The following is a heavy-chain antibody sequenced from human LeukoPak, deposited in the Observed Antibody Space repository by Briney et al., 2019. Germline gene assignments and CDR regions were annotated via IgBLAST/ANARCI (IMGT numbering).Heavy chain of an antibody. D-gene: IGHD6-25*01. Sequence: VASVKVSCKASGGTFSSYAISWVRQAPGQGLGWMGGIIPIFGTANYAQKFQGRVTITTDESTSTAYMELSSLRSEDTAVYYCARVGSSADRYYFDYWGQGTLVTVSS. V-gene: IGHV1-69*05. J-gene: IGHJ4*02. CDR1: GGTFSSYA. CDR3: ARVGSSADRYYFDY. CDR2: IIPIFGTA.